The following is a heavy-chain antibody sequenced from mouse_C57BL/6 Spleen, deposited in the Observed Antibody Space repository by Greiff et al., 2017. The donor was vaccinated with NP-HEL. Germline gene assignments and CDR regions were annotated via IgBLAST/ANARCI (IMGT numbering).Heavy chain of an antibody. V-gene: IGHV1-72*01. Sequence: HVQLKQPGAELVKPGASVKLSCKASGYTFTSYWMHWVKQRPGRGLEWIGRIDPNSGGTKYNEKFKSKATLTVDKPSSTAYMQLSSLTSEDSAVYYCARCFYLYFDYWGQGTTLTVSS. D-gene: IGHD5-1*01. J-gene: IGHJ2*01. CDR1: GYTFTSYW. CDR2: IDPNSGGT. CDR3: ARCFYLYFDY.